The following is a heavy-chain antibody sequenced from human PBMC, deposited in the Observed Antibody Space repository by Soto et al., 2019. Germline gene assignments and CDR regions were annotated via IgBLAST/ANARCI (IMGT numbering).Heavy chain of an antibody. CDR3: ARSRTSDTSNYYYYFDY. V-gene: IGHV4-4*07. J-gene: IGHJ4*02. CDR2: IYSSGST. CDR1: CGSISSYY. Sequence: SETLSLTCTVSCGSISSYYWNWVRQPAGEGLEWIGRIYSSGSTNYNPSLKSRVTMSVDTSKNQFPLKLSSVTAADTAVYYCARSRTSDTSNYYYYFDYWGQGTLVTVSS. D-gene: IGHD3-22*01.